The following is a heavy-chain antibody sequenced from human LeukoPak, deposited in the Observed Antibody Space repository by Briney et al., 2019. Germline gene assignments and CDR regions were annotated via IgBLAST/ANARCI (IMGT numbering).Heavy chain of an antibody. CDR1: GYTFTGYY. CDR3: ARGVSGSYYYYMDV. V-gene: IGHV1-2*02. D-gene: IGHD1-26*01. CDR2: IDPNSGGP. J-gene: IGHJ6*03. Sequence: GASVKVSCKASGYTFTGYYMHWVRQAPGQGLEWMGWIDPNSGGPNYAQKFQGRVTMTRGTSISTAYMELSRLRSDDTAVYYCARGVSGSYYYYMDVWGKGTTVTVSS.